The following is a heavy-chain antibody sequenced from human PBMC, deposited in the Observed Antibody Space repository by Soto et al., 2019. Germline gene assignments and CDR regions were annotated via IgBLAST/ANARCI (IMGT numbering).Heavy chain of an antibody. V-gene: IGHV3-21*01. J-gene: IGHJ6*03. CDR3: ARDPWFGERYYYYMDV. CDR2: ISSSSSYI. Sequence: EVQLVESGGGLVKPGGSLRLSCAASGFTLSSYSMNWVRQAPGKGLEWVSSISSSSSYIYYADSVKGRFTISRDNAKNSLYLQMNSLRAEDTAVYYCARDPWFGERYYYYMDVWGKGTTVTVSS. D-gene: IGHD3-10*01. CDR1: GFTLSSYS.